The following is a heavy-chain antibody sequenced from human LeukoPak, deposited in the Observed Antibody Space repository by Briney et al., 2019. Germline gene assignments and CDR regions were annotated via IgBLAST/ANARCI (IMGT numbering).Heavy chain of an antibody. CDR3: ARQTGSGLFILP. D-gene: IGHD3/OR15-3a*01. V-gene: IGHV4-39*01. CDR1: GVSISSSNSY. J-gene: IGHJ4*02. CDR2: IYYSGNT. Sequence: SETLSLTCTVSGVSISSSNSYWGWIRQPPGKGLEWIGSIYYSGNTYYNASLKSQVSISIATSKNQFSLRLTSVTAADTAVYYCARQTGSGLFILPGGQGTLVTVSS.